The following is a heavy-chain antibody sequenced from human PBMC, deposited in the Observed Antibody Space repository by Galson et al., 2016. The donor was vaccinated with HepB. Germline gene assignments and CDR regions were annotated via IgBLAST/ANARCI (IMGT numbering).Heavy chain of an antibody. J-gene: IGHJ4*02. V-gene: IGHV3-7*01. CDR2: INRDGSEK. D-gene: IGHD2-2*01. Sequence: SLRLSCAGSGFSLSTYWMVWVRQAPGKGLEWVANINRDGSEKYSVEGRFSISRDNAKNSLYLRMDSLRAEDTAVYYCARDVGYETLDCWGQGTLVTVSA. CDR1: GFSLSTYW. CDR3: ARDVGYETLDC.